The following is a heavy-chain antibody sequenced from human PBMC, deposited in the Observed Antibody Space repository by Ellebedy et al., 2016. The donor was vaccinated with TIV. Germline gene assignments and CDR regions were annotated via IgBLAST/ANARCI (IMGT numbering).Heavy chain of an antibody. D-gene: IGHD2-15*01. J-gene: IGHJ4*02. CDR2: INEDGSQR. Sequence: GESLKISXATSGFMFRRYWISWVRQAPGKGLEWVANINEDGSQRHHVESMKGRFTISRDNAENSLYLHMNNLRTEDTAVYYCAREENGGNDYWGQGAQVTVSS. V-gene: IGHV3-7*01. CDR3: AREENGGNDY. CDR1: GFMFRRYW.